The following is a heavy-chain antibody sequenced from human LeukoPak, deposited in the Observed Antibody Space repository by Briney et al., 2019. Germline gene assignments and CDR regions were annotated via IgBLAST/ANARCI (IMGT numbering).Heavy chain of an antibody. D-gene: IGHD2-8*01. J-gene: IGHJ4*02. Sequence: GRSLRLSCAASGFTFSSYAMHWVRQAPGKGLEWVAVISYDGSNKYYADSVKGRFTISRDNSKNTLYLQMNSLRAEDTAVYYCARPHVRHGALELHYWGQGHLVSVSS. CDR3: ARPHVRHGALELHY. CDR1: GFTFSSYA. CDR2: ISYDGSNK. V-gene: IGHV3-30*04.